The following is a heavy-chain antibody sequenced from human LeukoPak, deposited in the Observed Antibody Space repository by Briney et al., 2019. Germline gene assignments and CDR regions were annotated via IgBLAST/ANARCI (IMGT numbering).Heavy chain of an antibody. CDR3: ARQWDSSGYHEYFQH. J-gene: IGHJ1*01. D-gene: IGHD3-22*01. CDR2: IYYSGTT. V-gene: IGHV4-39*01. CDR1: GGSISSSGFC. Sequence: SETLSLTCTVSGGSISSSGFCWGWIRQPPGMGLEWIGSIYYSGTTYYNPSLKSRVTISVDTSKNQFSLKLSSVTAADTAVYYCARQWDSSGYHEYFQHWGQGTLVTVSS.